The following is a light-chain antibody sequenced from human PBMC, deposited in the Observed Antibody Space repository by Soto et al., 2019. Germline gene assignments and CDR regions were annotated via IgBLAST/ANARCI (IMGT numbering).Light chain of an antibody. CDR2: GAS. CDR3: QQYNNWPIT. V-gene: IGKV3-15*01. CDR1: QSVRTY. Sequence: EIVLTQSPATLSSSPGERAPLSCRASQSVRTYLAWYQVKPGQAPRLLIYGASTRATGIPARFSGSGSGTEFTLTISSLQSEDFAVYYCQQYNNWPITFGQGTRLEIK. J-gene: IGKJ5*01.